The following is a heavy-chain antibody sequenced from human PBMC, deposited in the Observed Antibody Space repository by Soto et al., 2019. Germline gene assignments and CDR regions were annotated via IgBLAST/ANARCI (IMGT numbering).Heavy chain of an antibody. CDR1: GFTFSSYA. CDR2: ISYDGSKK. Sequence: QVQLVESGGGVVQPGRSLRLSCAASGFTFSSYAMHWVRQAPGKGLEWVAVISYDGSKKYYADSVKGRFTISRDNSKNTLYLQMNSLRAEDTAVYYCARGRQAYYYYYGMDVWGQGTTVTVSS. CDR3: ARGRQAYYYYYGMDV. V-gene: IGHV3-30-3*01. J-gene: IGHJ6*02.